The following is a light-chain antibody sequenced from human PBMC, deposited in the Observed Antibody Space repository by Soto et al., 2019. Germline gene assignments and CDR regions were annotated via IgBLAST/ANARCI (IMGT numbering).Light chain of an antibody. J-gene: IGLJ3*02. CDR3: AACDDSLNALV. CDR2: YDD. V-gene: IGLV1-36*01. Sequence: QSVLTQPPSVSEAPRQRVTISCSGNTFNIGKNAVNWYQQVPGKAPRLLVSYDDLKPSGVSDRFSGSKSGTSAYLAIIGLQSEDEADYYGAACDDSLNALVFVGGTKVTVL. CDR1: TFNIGKNA.